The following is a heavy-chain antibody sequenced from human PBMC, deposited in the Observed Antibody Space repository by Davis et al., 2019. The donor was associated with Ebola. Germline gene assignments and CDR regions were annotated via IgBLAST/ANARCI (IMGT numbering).Heavy chain of an antibody. J-gene: IGHJ4*02. CDR3: AREIAVAGTECDY. CDR2: IWYDGSNK. D-gene: IGHD6-19*01. Sequence: GGSLRLSCAASGFTFSSYGMHWVRQAPGKGLEWVAVIWYDGSNKYYADSVKGRFTISRDNSKNTLYLQMNSLRAEDTAVYYCAREIAVAGTECDYWGQGTLVTVSS. V-gene: IGHV3-33*01. CDR1: GFTFSSYG.